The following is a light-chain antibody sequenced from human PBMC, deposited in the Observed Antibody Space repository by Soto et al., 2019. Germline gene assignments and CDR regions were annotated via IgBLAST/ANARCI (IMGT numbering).Light chain of an antibody. CDR3: SLYTSENTYG. CDR1: STDFVSYNR. J-gene: IGLJ1*01. CDR2: GAS. V-gene: IGLV2-18*01. Sequence: QSVLTQPPSVSGSPGQSVTISCTGTSTDFVSYNRVSWYQQPPGTAPKLIIYGASNRPSGVPGRFSGSKSGNTASLTISGLQAADEADYYCSLYTSENTYGFGTGTKVTV.